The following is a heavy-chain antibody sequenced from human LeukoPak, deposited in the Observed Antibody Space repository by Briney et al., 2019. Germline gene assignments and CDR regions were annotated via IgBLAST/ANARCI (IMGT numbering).Heavy chain of an antibody. V-gene: IGHV4-39*01. D-gene: IGHD1-26*01. CDR1: GGSISSNSYY. CDR2: IYYSGST. J-gene: IGHJ4*02. CDR3: ARGEWDLLFDY. Sequence: PSETLSLTCTVSGGSISSNSYYWGWIRQPPGKGLELIGSIYYSGSTYYNPSLRSRITISVDTSKNQFSLMLRSVTAADTAVYYCARGEWDLLFDYWGQGTLVTVSS.